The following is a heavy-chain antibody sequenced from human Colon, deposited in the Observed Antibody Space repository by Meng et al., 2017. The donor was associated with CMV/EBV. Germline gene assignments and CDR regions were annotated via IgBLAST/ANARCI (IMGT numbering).Heavy chain of an antibody. D-gene: IGHD3-16*01. J-gene: IGHJ4*02. Sequence: VQLGGVGGGFIQRGGSMRLSCAASGLSVSSNYMSWCRKAPGKGLEWVSVIYVEGSTYYGESVRGRFTISRDSSTNTVHLHLNSLRDDDSAVYYCARDLGGGDYFDYWGQGTLVTVSS. CDR2: IYVEGST. CDR1: GLSVSSNY. V-gene: IGHV3-53*01. CDR3: ARDLGGGDYFDY.